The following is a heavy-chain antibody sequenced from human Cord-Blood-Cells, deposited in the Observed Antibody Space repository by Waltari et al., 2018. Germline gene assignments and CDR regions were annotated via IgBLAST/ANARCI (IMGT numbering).Heavy chain of an antibody. CDR2: IIPIFGTA. J-gene: IGHJ4*02. D-gene: IGHD2-2*01. CDR3: ARGVGPRYCSSTSCQTAGFDY. Sequence: QVQLVQSGAEVKKPGSSVQFSCKASGGTFSSYAISWVRQAPGQGLEWMGGIIPIFGTANYAQKFQGRVTITADESTSTAYMELSSLRSEDTAVYYCARGVGPRYCSSTSCQTAGFDYWGQGTLVTVSS. CDR1: GGTFSSYA. V-gene: IGHV1-69*01.